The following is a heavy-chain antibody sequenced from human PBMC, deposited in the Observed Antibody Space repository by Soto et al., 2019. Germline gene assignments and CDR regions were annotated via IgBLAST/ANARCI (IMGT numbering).Heavy chain of an antibody. J-gene: IGHJ4*02. V-gene: IGHV4-59*01. CDR1: GGSISSYY. Sequence: PSETLSLTCTVSGGSISSYYWSWIRQPPGKGLEWIGYIYYSGSTNYNPSLKSRVTISVDTSKNQFSLKLSSVTAADTAVYYCARDRVAGLIDYWRQGTLVTVSS. D-gene: IGHD6-19*01. CDR2: IYYSGST. CDR3: ARDRVAGLIDY.